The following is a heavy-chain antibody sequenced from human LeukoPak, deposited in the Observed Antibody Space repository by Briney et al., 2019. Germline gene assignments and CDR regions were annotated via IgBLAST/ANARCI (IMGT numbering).Heavy chain of an antibody. CDR2: IKQDGSEK. D-gene: IGHD2-2*01. J-gene: IGHJ6*02. CDR1: GFTFSSYW. CDR3: ASLVVPAATSALYYYYGMDV. V-gene: IGHV3-7*01. Sequence: GGSLRLSCAASGFTFSSYWMSWVRQAPGKGLEWVANIKQDGSEKYYVDSVKGRFTISRDNAKNSLYLQMNSLRAEDTAVYYCASLVVPAATSALYYYYGMDVWGQGTTVTVSS.